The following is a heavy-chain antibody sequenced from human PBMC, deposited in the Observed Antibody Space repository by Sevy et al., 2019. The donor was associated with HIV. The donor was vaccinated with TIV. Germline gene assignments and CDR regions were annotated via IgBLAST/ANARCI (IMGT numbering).Heavy chain of an antibody. V-gene: IGHV3-11*06. D-gene: IGHD5-18*01. CDR1: GFTFSDYY. CDR3: ARVRYNYGSYYFDY. Sequence: GGSLRLPCVASGFTFSDYYMSWIRQAPGKGLEWVSYISTGSTYTNYADSVKGRFTVSRDNSENSLYLQMNSLRAEDTAVYYCARVRYNYGSYYFDYWGQGTLVTVSS. CDR2: ISTGSTYT. J-gene: IGHJ4*02.